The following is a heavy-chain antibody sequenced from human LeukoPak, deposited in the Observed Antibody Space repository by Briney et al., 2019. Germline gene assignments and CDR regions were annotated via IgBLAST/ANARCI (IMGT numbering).Heavy chain of an antibody. V-gene: IGHV1-3*01. Sequence: GASVKVSCKASGYTFTSYAMHWVRQAPGQRLEWMGWINAGNGNTKYSQKFQGRVTITRDTSASTAYMELSSLRSEDTAVYYCARDLRDIEGMDVWAKGPTVTVPP. D-gene: IGHD2-15*01. CDR1: GYTFTSYA. CDR3: ARDLRDIEGMDV. J-gene: IGHJ6*04. CDR2: INAGNGNT.